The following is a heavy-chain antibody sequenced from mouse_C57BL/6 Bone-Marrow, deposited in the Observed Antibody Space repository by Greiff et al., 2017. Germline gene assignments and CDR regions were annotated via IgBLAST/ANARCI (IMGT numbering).Heavy chain of an antibody. V-gene: IGHV1-81*01. J-gene: IGHJ2*01. CDR2: IYPRSGNT. Sequence: VQLQQSGAELARPGASVKLSCKASGYTFTSYGISWVKQRTGQGLEWIGEIYPRSGNTYYNEKLKGKATLTADKSSSTAYMELRSLTSEDSAVYFCARRDCDGSRGNYWGQGTTLTVSS. CDR3: ARRDCDGSRGNY. D-gene: IGHD1-1*01. CDR1: GYTFTSYG.